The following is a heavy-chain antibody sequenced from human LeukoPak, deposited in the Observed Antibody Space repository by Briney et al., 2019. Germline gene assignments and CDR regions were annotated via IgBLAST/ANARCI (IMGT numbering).Heavy chain of an antibody. CDR2: IYTSGST. V-gene: IGHV4-4*09. J-gene: IGHJ3*02. Sequence: PSETLSLTCTVSGGSISSYYWSWIRQPPGKGLEWIGYIYTSGSTNYNPSLKSRVTISVDTSKNQFSLKLSSVTAADTAVYYCARHSRDRVGAFDIWGQGTMVIVSS. CDR3: ARHSRDRVGAFDI. D-gene: IGHD1-26*01. CDR1: GGSISSYY.